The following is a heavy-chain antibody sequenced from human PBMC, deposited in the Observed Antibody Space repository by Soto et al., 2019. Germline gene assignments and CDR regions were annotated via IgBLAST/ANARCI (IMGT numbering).Heavy chain of an antibody. CDR2: ISYDGSNK. Sequence: QVQLVESGGGVVQPGRSLRLSCAASGFTFSSYGMHWVRQAPGKGLEWVAVISYDGSNKYYADSVKGRFTISRDNSKNTLYLQMNSLRAEDRAVYYCAKDVSYHFDYWGQGTLVTVSS. CDR1: GFTFSSYG. J-gene: IGHJ4*02. V-gene: IGHV3-30*18. D-gene: IGHD1-26*01. CDR3: AKDVSYHFDY.